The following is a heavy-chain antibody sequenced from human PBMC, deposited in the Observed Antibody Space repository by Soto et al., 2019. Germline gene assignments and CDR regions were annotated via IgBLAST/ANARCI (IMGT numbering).Heavy chain of an antibody. CDR1: GFTFSSYG. CDR2: IWYDGSNK. Sequence: GGSLRLSCAASGFTFSSYGMHWVRQAPGKGLEWVAVIWYDGSNKYYADSVKGRFTISRDNSKNTLYLQMNSLRAEDTAVYYCARDAGSYLTEYYFDYWGQGTLVTVSS. V-gene: IGHV3-33*01. D-gene: IGHD1-26*01. CDR3: ARDAGSYLTEYYFDY. J-gene: IGHJ4*02.